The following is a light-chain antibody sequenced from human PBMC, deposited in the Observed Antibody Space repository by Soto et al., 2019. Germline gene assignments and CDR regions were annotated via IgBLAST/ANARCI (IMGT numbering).Light chain of an antibody. CDR2: DAS. Sequence: EVVLTQSPATLSVSPGEGVTLSCRASQGIGDTLAWYQHKPGQTPRLLIYDASNRATGIPARFSGSGSGTDFTLTISSLEPEDFAVYYCQQRSKWVTIGRGTKVDIK. CDR1: QGIGDT. J-gene: IGKJ4*01. CDR3: QQRSKWVT. V-gene: IGKV3D-11*01.